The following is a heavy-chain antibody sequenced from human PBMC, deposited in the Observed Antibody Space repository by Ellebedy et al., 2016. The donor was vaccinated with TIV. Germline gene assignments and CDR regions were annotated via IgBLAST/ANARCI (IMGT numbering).Heavy chain of an antibody. CDR1: AFTFSSNY. D-gene: IGHD1-1*01. CDR2: ISTGNST. V-gene: IGHV3-66*01. CDR3: ATETFNDVDLRTWGVFDM. Sequence: GGSLRLSCAASAFTFSSNYMSWVRQAPGKGLEWVSVISTGNSTYYADSVKDRFTISRDDSKNTLHLQIHSLRVEDTAVYYCATETFNDVDLRTWGVFDMWGQGTMVTVSS. J-gene: IGHJ3*02.